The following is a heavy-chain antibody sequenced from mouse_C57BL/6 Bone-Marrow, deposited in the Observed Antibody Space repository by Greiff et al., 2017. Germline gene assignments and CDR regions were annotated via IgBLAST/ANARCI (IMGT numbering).Heavy chain of an antibody. Sequence: QVQLQQPGAELVRPGSSAKLSCKASGYTFTSYWMDWVKQRPGQGLEWIGNIYPSDSETNYNQKFKDKATLTVHKSSSTAYMQLSSLTSEDSAVYYCSRGESCDGSSYCYFDVWGTGTTVTVSS. CDR1: GYTFTSYW. D-gene: IGHD1-1*01. V-gene: IGHV1-61*01. J-gene: IGHJ1*03. CDR3: SRGESCDGSSYCYFDV. CDR2: IYPSDSET.